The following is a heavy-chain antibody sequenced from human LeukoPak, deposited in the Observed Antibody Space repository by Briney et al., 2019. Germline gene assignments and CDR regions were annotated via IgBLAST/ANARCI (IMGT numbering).Heavy chain of an antibody. Sequence: GGSLRLSCAASGFSFSDHYMSWIRQAPGKGLEWVSYISNTGSTIFSADSVKGRFTISRDNAKNSLYLQMNSLRAEDTAVFYCARDGVYYDSSGLDYWGQGTLVTVSS. CDR2: ISNTGSTI. V-gene: IGHV3-11*04. J-gene: IGHJ4*02. D-gene: IGHD3-22*01. CDR1: GFSFSDHY. CDR3: ARDGVYYDSSGLDY.